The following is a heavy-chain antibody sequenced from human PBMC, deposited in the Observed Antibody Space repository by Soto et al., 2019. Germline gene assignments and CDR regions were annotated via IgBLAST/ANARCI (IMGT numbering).Heavy chain of an antibody. CDR2: IKSKTDGGTT. D-gene: IGHD6-13*01. CDR1: GFTFSNAW. V-gene: IGHV3-15*01. J-gene: IGHJ3*02. CDR3: TTDRKWWGSSWSDAFDI. Sequence: GGSLRLSCAASGFTFSNAWMSWVRQAPGKGLEWVGRIKSKTDGGTTDYAAPVKGRFTISRDDSKNTLYLQMNSLKTEDTAVYYCTTDRKWWGSSWSDAFDIWGQGTMVTVSS.